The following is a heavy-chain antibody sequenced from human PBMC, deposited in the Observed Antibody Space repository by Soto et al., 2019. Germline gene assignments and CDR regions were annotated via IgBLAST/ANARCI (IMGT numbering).Heavy chain of an antibody. J-gene: IGHJ4*02. V-gene: IGHV4-39*01. CDR2: ISYTGST. Sequence: QLQLQESGPGLVKPSETLSLTCTVSGGSISSSSYWGWIRQPPGKGLEWIGSISYTGSTYYNPSLKSRVTVSVDTSKNQFSLKLSSVTAADTAVYYCVRTSITIQYGAGYFEYWGQGTLVTVSS. CDR3: VRTSITIQYGAGYFEY. CDR1: GGSISSSSY. D-gene: IGHD2-2*01.